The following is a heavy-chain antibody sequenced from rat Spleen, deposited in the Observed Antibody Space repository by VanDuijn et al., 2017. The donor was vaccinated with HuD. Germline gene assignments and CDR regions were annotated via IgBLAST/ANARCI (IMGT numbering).Heavy chain of an antibody. CDR2: ITNTGGST. J-gene: IGHJ1*01. Sequence: EVQLVESGGGLVQPGRSLKLSCVASGFTFNNYWMTWIRQAPGKGLEWVASITNTGGSTYYPDSVKGRFTISRDNAKNTLYLQMDSLRSEDTATYYCARHEDYYSIYPHWYFDFWGPGTMVTVSS. D-gene: IGHD1-2*01. CDR1: GFTFNNYW. CDR3: ARHEDYYSIYPHWYFDF. V-gene: IGHV5-31*01.